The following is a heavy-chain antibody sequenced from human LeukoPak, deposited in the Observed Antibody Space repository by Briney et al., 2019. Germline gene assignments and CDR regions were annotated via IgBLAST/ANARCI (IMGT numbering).Heavy chain of an antibody. D-gene: IGHD2-15*01. CDR1: GGSISNFY. Sequence: PSETLSLTCTVSGGSISNFYWSWIRQPPGKGLEWIGYIYYSGSTNYNPSLKSRVTISTDTSKNQFSLKLNSVTAADTAVYYCASTGGIFSPFDIWGQGTRVTVSS. J-gene: IGHJ3*02. V-gene: IGHV4-59*01. CDR2: IYYSGST. CDR3: ASTGGIFSPFDI.